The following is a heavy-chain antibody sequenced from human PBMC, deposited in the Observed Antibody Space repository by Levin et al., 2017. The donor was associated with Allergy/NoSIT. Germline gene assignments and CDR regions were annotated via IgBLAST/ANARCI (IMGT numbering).Heavy chain of an antibody. D-gene: IGHD6-19*01. Sequence: PGGSLRLSCAASGFTFSSYDMHWVRQATGKGLEWVSAIGTAGDTYYPGSVKGRFTISRENAKNSLYLQMNSLRAGDTAVYYCARGLRDGSGLYYFDYWGQGTLVTVSS. J-gene: IGHJ4*02. CDR1: GFTFSSYD. CDR3: ARGLRDGSGLYYFDY. V-gene: IGHV3-13*04. CDR2: IGTAGDT.